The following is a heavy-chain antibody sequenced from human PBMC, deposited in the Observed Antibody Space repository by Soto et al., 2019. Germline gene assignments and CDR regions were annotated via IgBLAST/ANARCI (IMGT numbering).Heavy chain of an antibody. J-gene: IGHJ4*02. CDR2: IYYSGST. V-gene: IGHV4-30-4*01. CDR1: FGSSXSGDWX. Sequence: SETLSLTFTFSFGSSXSGDWXXGXXXXAPXXGLYWIGYIYYSGSTYYNPSLKSRVTISVDTSKNQFSLKLSSVTAADTAVYYCARDCPPNNYYDSSGCPHFDYWGQGNLVTVSS. CDR3: ARDCPPNNYYDSSGCPHFDY. D-gene: IGHD3-22*01.